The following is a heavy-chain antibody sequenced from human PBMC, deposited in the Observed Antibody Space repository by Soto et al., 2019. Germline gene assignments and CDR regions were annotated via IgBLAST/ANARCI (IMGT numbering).Heavy chain of an antibody. CDR3: AKVRYSSPMGYYYGMDV. CDR2: IIPIFGTA. D-gene: IGHD6-19*01. Sequence: QVQLEQSGGEVKKPGSSVKVSCKASRVTFSKFIVTWVRQAPGLGLEWVGGIIPIFGTANYAKKFQGRVTITADESTCTYYMEVNTLRPEDTAVYYCAKVRYSSPMGYYYGMDVRGQGTTVTVSS. J-gene: IGHJ6*02. V-gene: IGHV1-69*01. CDR1: RVTFSKFI.